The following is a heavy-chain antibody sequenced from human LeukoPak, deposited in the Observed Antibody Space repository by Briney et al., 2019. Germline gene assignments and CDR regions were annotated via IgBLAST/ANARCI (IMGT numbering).Heavy chain of an antibody. V-gene: IGHV3-9*01. D-gene: IGHD4-23*01. J-gene: IGHJ4*02. CDR2: ISWNRDTI. CDR1: GFSFDDYA. CDR3: AKVWNKYGGAFDC. Sequence: PGRSLRLSCAASGFSFDDYAMHWVRQAPGKGLEWVSGISWNRDTIGYADSVKGRFTISRDNAKNSLYLQMNSLRAEDTALYYCAKVWNKYGGAFDCWGQGTLVTVSS.